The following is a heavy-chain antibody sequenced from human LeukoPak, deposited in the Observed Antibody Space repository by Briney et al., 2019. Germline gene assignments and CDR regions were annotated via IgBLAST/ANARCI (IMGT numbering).Heavy chain of an antibody. Sequence: GGSLRLSRAASGFTFNNYAMSWVRQAPGKGLEWVSAISGSGGTTYYADSVKGRFTFSRDNSKNTLYLQMNSLRAEDTAVYYCAKEEGYYYDSGGYYVEYFQHWGQGTLVTVSS. CDR1: GFTFNNYA. J-gene: IGHJ1*01. V-gene: IGHV3-23*01. D-gene: IGHD3-22*01. CDR3: AKEEGYYYDSGGYYVEYFQH. CDR2: ISGSGGTT.